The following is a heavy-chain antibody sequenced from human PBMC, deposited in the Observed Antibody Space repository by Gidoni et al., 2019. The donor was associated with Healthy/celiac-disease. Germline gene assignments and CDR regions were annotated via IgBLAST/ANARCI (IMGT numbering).Heavy chain of an antibody. V-gene: IGHV3-21*01. D-gene: IGHD3-22*01. CDR2: ISSSSSYI. Sequence: EVQLVESGGGLVKPGGSLRLSCAASGFTFSSYSMNWVRQAPGKGLEWVSSISSSSSYIYYADSVKGRFTISRDNAKNSLYLQMNSLRAEDTAVYYCARDLGITMIVVVTAFDIWGQGTMVTVSS. J-gene: IGHJ3*02. CDR1: GFTFSSYS. CDR3: ARDLGITMIVVVTAFDI.